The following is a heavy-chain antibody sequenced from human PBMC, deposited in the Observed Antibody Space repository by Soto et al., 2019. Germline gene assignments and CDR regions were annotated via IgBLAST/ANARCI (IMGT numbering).Heavy chain of an antibody. CDR1: GFTFSKSW. Sequence: VQLVESGGGLVQPGGSLRLTCTTSGFTFSKSWMSWVRQAPGKGLEWVANLNQDGSDKSYVDSVKGRFAISRDNAKNSLYLERNSLATEDTAVYYWVGGGGNFDYWGQGTLVTVSS. J-gene: IGHJ4*02. D-gene: IGHD3-16*01. CDR3: VGGGGNFDY. CDR2: LNQDGSDK. V-gene: IGHV3-7*04.